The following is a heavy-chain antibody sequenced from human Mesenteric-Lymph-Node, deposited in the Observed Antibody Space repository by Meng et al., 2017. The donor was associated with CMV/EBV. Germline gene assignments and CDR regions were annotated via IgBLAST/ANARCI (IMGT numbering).Heavy chain of an antibody. CDR1: GFRFNEYG. Sequence: GESLKISCSASGFRFNEYGMNWVRQAPGKGLEWMAFIRFDGINKYYADSVKGRFVISRDNSKNTLLLQMYSLTAEDTATYHCARGLSSTGTTNLNDYWGQGTLVTVSS. D-gene: IGHD1-7*01. CDR2: IRFDGINK. J-gene: IGHJ4*02. V-gene: IGHV3-30*02. CDR3: ARGLSSTGTTNLNDY.